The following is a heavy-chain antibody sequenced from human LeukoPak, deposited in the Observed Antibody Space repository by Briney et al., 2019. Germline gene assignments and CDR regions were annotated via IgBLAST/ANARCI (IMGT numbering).Heavy chain of an antibody. D-gene: IGHD3-22*01. V-gene: IGHV3-20*04. CDR3: ARGGGSGYYYPPFY. Sequence: GGSLRLSCAASGFTFDDHGMIWVRQAPGKGLEWVSGINWNGDSTAYADSVKGRFTISRDNAKNSLYLQMNSLRAEDTALYYCARGGGSGYYYPPFYWGREPWSPSPQ. J-gene: IGHJ4*02. CDR1: GFTFDDHG. CDR2: INWNGDST.